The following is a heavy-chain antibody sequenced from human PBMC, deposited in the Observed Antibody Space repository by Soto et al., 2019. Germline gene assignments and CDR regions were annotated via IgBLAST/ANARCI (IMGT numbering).Heavy chain of an antibody. D-gene: IGHD2-2*03. J-gene: IGHJ4*02. CDR1: GGSFTNYY. V-gene: IGHV4-59*01. Sequence: PSETLSLTCTVSGGSFTNYYWSWIRQPPGRGLEWIGYIYNTGSTNYNPSLKSRVTMSVDTSKNHSSLKLISVTTADTAVYFCAREGNLGRWIQPLDSWGQGILVTVSS. CDR2: IYNTGST. CDR3: AREGNLGRWIQPLDS.